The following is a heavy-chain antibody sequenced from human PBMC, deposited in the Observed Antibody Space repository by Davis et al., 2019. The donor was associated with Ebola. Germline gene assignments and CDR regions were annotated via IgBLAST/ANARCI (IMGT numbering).Heavy chain of an antibody. CDR3: ARYCGGDCYFLGYYYYGMDV. V-gene: IGHV4-4*02. J-gene: IGHJ6*04. Sequence: MPSETLSLTCGVSGGSISSRNWWSWVRQPPGKGLEWIGEIYHSGSTKYNPSLKSRVTISVDKSKNQFSLKMSSVTAADTAVYYCARYCGGDCYFLGYYYYGMDVWGKGTTVTVSS. D-gene: IGHD2-21*02. CDR1: GGSISSRNW. CDR2: IYHSGST.